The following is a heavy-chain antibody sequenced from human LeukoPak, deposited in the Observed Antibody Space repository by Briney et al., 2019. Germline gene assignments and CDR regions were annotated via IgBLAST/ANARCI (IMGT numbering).Heavy chain of an antibody. J-gene: IGHJ4*02. CDR2: IYNSGIT. CDR1: RASIKIYY. CDR3: ARGMTTVTH. Sequence: SETLSLSCTVSRASIKIYYTRWSRHPPGKGLGWLGYIYNSGITIYNPSLKSRVTISVDTYRNKFSLKLSSVAAADTAVYYCARGMTTVTHWGQGTLVTVAS. D-gene: IGHD4-11*01. V-gene: IGHV4-59*08.